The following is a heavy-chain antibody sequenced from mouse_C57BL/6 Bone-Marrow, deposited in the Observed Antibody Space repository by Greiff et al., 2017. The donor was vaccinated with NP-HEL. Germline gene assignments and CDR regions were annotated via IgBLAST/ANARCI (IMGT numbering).Heavy chain of an antibody. V-gene: IGHV5-17*01. CDR2: ISSGSSTI. J-gene: IGHJ4*01. CDR1: GFTFSDYG. CDR3: ARRDGYGYAMDY. D-gene: IGHD2-3*01. Sequence: DVKLVESGGGLVKPGGSLKLSCAASGFTFSDYGMHWVRQAPEKGLEWVAYISSGSSTIYYADTVKGRFTISRDNAKNTLFLQMTSLRSEDTAMYYCARRDGYGYAMDYWGQGTSVTVSS.